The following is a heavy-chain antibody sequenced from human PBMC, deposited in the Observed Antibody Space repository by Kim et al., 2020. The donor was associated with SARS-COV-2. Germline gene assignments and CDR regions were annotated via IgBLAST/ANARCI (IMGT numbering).Heavy chain of an antibody. V-gene: IGHV4-31*03. CDR1: GGSISSGGYY. CDR3: ARAVFGETKGGYYYYGMDV. D-gene: IGHD3-10*01. J-gene: IGHJ6*02. Sequence: SETLSLTCTVSGGSISSGGYYWSWIRQHPGKGLEWIGYIYYSGSTYYNPSLKSRVTISVDTSKNQFSLKLSSVTAADTAVYYCARAVFGETKGGYYYYGMDVWGQGTTVTVSS. CDR2: IYYSGST.